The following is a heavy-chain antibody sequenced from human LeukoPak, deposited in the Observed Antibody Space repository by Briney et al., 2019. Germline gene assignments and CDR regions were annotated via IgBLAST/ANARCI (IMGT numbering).Heavy chain of an antibody. CDR3: ARFAAGGSYYYYMDV. J-gene: IGHJ6*03. V-gene: IGHV3-48*01. D-gene: IGHD6-25*01. Sequence: GGSLRLSCAGSGFTFSRYTFDWVRQAPGRGLEWVSNVGTSSTTIYYADSVKGRFTISRDNAKNSLYLQMNSLRADDTAVYYCARFAAGGSYYYYMDVWGKGTTVTVSS. CDR1: GFTFSRYT. CDR2: VGTSSTTI.